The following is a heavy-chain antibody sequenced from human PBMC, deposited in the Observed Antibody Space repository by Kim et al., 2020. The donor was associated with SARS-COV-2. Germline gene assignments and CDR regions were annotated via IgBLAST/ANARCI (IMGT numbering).Heavy chain of an antibody. CDR2: ISGSGNT. Sequence: GGSLRLSCAASGFTFSSYAMSWVRQAPGKGLEWVSVISGSGNTYYADSVKGRFTISRDNSKKTLYLQMNSLRAEDTAVYYCAKHWGRVAQGTNGMDVWGQGTTVTVSS. J-gene: IGHJ6*02. CDR3: AKHWGRVAQGTNGMDV. D-gene: IGHD3-16*01. CDR1: GFTFSSYA. V-gene: IGHV3-23*01.